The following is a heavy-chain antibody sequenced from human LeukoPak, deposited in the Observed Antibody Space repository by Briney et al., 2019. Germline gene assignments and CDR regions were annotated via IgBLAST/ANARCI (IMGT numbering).Heavy chain of an antibody. CDR3: ARSYRWYPPLGYYYYMDV. J-gene: IGHJ6*03. D-gene: IGHD1-26*01. Sequence: ASVKVSCKASGYTFTSYDINWVRQATGQGLEWMGWMNPNSGNTGYAQKFQGRVTITRITSISTAYMELSSLRSEDTAVYYCARSYRWYPPLGYYYYMDVWGKGTTVTVSS. V-gene: IGHV1-8*03. CDR1: GYTFTSYD. CDR2: MNPNSGNT.